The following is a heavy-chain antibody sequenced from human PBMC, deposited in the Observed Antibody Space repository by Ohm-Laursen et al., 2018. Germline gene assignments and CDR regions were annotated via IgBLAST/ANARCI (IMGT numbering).Heavy chain of an antibody. D-gene: IGHD3-22*01. V-gene: IGHV3-23*01. Sequence: SLRLSCSASGLTFSIYSMSWVRRAPGKGLEWVSGISGSGERTYYADPVKGRFTISRDNSKNTLYLQMNSLRAEDTAVYYCAKAKPLIGPVHFDYWGQGTLVTVSS. CDR1: GLTFSIYS. CDR3: AKAKPLIGPVHFDY. CDR2: ISGSGERT. J-gene: IGHJ4*02.